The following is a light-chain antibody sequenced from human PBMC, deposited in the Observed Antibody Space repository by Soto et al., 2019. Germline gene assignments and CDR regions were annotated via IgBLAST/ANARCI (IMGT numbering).Light chain of an antibody. Sequence: GDRVTITCRASQSVSTWLAWYQQKPGKAPKPLIYKASSLESGVPSRFSGSGSGTEFTLTISSLQPDDFATYYCQQYNSWTFGQGTKVDI. CDR3: QQYNSWT. J-gene: IGKJ1*01. CDR2: KAS. CDR1: QSVSTW. V-gene: IGKV1-5*03.